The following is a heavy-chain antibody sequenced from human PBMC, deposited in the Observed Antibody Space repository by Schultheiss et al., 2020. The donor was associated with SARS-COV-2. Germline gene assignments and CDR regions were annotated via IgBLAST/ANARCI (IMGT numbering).Heavy chain of an antibody. CDR1: GGSISSSNW. Sequence: SETLSLTCAVSGGSISSSNWWSWVRQPPGKGLEWIGEIYHSGSTNYNPSLKSRVTISVDTSKNQFSLKLSSVTAADTAVYYCARVKYYDSSGYPAPPLSRIDYWGQGTLVTVSS. J-gene: IGHJ4*02. D-gene: IGHD3-22*01. CDR2: IYHSGST. V-gene: IGHV4-4*02. CDR3: ARVKYYDSSGYPAPPLSRIDY.